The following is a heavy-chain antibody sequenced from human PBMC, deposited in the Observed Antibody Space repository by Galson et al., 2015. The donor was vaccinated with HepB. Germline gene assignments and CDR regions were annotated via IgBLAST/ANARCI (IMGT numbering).Heavy chain of an antibody. J-gene: IGHJ4*02. D-gene: IGHD5-18*01. CDR1: GFSFSSYW. Sequence: SLRLSCAGSGFSFSSYWMNWVRQAPGKGLEWVANIKQDGSGTYYVDSVQGRFTISRDNAKNSLYLQMNSLRAEDTAVYFCARSGYSYGFDSRGQGTLVTVSS. CDR3: ARSGYSYGFDS. V-gene: IGHV3-7*03. CDR2: IKQDGSGT.